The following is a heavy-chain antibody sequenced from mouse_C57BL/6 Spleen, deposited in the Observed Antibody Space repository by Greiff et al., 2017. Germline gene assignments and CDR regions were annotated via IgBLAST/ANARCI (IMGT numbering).Heavy chain of an antibody. V-gene: IGHV1-42*01. CDR3: ARSGSGLWFAY. CDR1: GYSFTGYY. J-gene: IGHJ3*01. CDR2: INPSTGGT. D-gene: IGHD1-1*01. Sequence: EVQLQESGPELVKPGASVKISCKASGYSFTGYYMHWVKQSPEKSLEWIGEINPSTGGTTYNQKFKAKATLTVDKSSSTAYMQLKSLTSEDSAVYYCARSGSGLWFAYWGQGTLVTVSA.